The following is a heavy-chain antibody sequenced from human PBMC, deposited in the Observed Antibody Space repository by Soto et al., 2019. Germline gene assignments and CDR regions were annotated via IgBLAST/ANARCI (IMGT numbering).Heavy chain of an antibody. V-gene: IGHV3-74*03. D-gene: IGHD5-18*01. CDR1: GFSISSYW. J-gene: IGHJ6*02. CDR3: ARVTAMATFLFYGLDV. Sequence: GGSLRLSCAASGFSISSYWMNWVRQGPGKGLVWVARINSDGRTATYAESVKGRFTISRDNAKNTLFLQMNSLRAEDTALYYCARVTAMATFLFYGLDVWGQGTTVTVSS. CDR2: INSDGRTA.